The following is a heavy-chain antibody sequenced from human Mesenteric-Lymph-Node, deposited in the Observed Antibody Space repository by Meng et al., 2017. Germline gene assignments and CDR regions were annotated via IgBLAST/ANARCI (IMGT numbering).Heavy chain of an antibody. CDR2: IKEDGSEK. V-gene: IGHV3-7*01. Sequence: GGSLRLSCAASGFTFSSYAMSWVRQAPGKGLEWVANIKEDGSEKNYVDSVKGRFTISRDNAKNSLYLEMNSLRAEDTALYHCVHGGWFGNNWGQGTLVTVSS. J-gene: IGHJ4*02. CDR1: GFTFSSYA. CDR3: VHGGWFGNN. D-gene: IGHD3-10*01.